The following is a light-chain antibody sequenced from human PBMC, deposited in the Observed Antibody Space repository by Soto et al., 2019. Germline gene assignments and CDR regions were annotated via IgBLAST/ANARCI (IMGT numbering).Light chain of an antibody. CDR3: GTWESYLSVGV. CDR1: GSNIGSNS. V-gene: IGLV1-51*01. Sequence: QPVLTQPPSVSAAPGQTVTISCSGRGSNIGSNSVSWYQQVPGTAPKLLLYDNNKRPSGIPDRFSGSKSGTSTTLGITGLQTADEADYYCGTWESYLSVGVFGGGTQLTVL. J-gene: IGLJ2*01. CDR2: DNN.